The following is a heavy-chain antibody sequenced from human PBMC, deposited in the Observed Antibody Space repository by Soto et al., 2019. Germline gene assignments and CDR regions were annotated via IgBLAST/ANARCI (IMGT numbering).Heavy chain of an antibody. Sequence: SVKVSCKASGGTFSSYAISWVRQAPGQGLEWMGGIIPIFGTANYAQKFQGRVTITADESTSTAYMELSSLRSEDTAVYYCARAQYSGSYPPRLLGGPRYFDYWGQGTLVTVSS. J-gene: IGHJ4*02. V-gene: IGHV1-69*13. CDR2: IIPIFGTA. CDR3: ARAQYSGSYPPRLLGGPRYFDY. D-gene: IGHD1-26*01. CDR1: GGTFSSYA.